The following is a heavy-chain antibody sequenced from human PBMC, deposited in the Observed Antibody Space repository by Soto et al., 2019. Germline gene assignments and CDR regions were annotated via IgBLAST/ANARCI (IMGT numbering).Heavy chain of an antibody. CDR2: INPKTGDT. Sequence: ASVKVSFKSSGYTFTAYYVYWVRQAPGQGLEWVGRINPKTGDTNYAPEFQGRVTMTMDTSISTAYMELSSLGSDDTAFYYCATLKKGTNGIDXWGQGTLVTVS. CDR3: ATLKKGTNGIDX. V-gene: IGHV1-2*06. D-gene: IGHD2-8*01. CDR1: GYTFTAYY. J-gene: IGHJ4*02.